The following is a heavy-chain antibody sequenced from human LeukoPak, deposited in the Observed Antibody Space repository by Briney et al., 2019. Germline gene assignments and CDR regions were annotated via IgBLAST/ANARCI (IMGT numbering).Heavy chain of an antibody. V-gene: IGHV4-34*01. CDR1: GGSFSGYY. J-gene: IGHJ6*04. D-gene: IGHD2-15*01. CDR2: INHGGDT. Sequence: PSETQSLTCAADGGSFSGYYGSGRRQPRGKGVGWGGEINHGGDTNYNPSLKSRVTISADKSKNQFSLKLSSLTAPDTALYYCARVLLKPYFCYGMDVWGKGTTVTVSS. CDR3: ARVLLKPYFCYGMDV.